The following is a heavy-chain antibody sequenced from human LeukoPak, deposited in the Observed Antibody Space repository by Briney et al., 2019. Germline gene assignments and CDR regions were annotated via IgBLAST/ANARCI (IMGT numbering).Heavy chain of an antibody. CDR2: ISSSGSTI. V-gene: IGHV3-48*03. D-gene: IGHD5-18*01. CDR1: GFTFSRYE. J-gene: IGHJ5*02. Sequence: GGSLRLSCAPSGFTFSRYEMNWVRQAPGKGLERVSYISSSGSTIYYADSVKGRFTISRDNARFSLYLQMNSLRADDTAGYYCARDSYGSSIQYNWVDPWGQGTLVTVSS. CDR3: ARDSYGSSIQYNWVDP.